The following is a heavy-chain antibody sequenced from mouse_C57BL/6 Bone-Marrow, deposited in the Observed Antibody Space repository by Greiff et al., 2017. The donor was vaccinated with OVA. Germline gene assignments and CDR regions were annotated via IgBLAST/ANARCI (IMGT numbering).Heavy chain of an antibody. CDR2: IDPSDSYT. V-gene: IGHV1-50*01. J-gene: IGHJ2*01. D-gene: IGHD2-5*01. CDR3: ARKDYSNYGDYFDY. CDR1: GYTFTSYW. Sequence: VQLQQPGAELVKPGASVKLSCKASGYTFTSYWMQWVKQRPGQGLEWIGEIDPSDSYTNYNQKFKGKATLTVDTSSSTAYMQLSSLPSEDSAVYYCARKDYSNYGDYFDYWGRGTALTVSS.